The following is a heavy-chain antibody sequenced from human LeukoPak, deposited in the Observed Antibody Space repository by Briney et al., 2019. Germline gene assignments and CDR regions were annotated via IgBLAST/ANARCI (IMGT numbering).Heavy chain of an antibody. CDR1: GFTFSDYY. CDR2: ISGSSSHA. J-gene: IGHJ4*02. CDR3: TRTPAPGTLDY. Sequence: GGSLRLSCAASGFTFSDYYMSWIRQAPGKGLEWVSYISGSSSHADYAGSVKGRFTISRDNAKNSLYLQMNSLRAEDTAVYYCTRTPAPGTLDYWGQGTLVTVSS. V-gene: IGHV3-11*06. D-gene: IGHD6-13*01.